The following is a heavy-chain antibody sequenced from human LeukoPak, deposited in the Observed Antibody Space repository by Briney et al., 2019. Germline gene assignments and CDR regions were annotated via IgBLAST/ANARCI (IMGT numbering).Heavy chain of an antibody. CDR3: ARFVVATAGLDY. Sequence: PSETLSLTCTVSGGSISNFYWSWIRQPAGKGLEWIGHIYASGRTNYNPSLKSRVTMSVDTSKYQFSLNVSSVTAADTAVYYCARFVVATAGLDYWGQGTLVTVSS. CDR1: GGSISNFY. D-gene: IGHD2-21*02. CDR2: IYASGRT. J-gene: IGHJ4*02. V-gene: IGHV4-4*07.